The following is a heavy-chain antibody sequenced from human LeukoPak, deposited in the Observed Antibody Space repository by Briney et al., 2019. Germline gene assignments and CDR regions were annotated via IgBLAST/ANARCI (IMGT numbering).Heavy chain of an antibody. J-gene: IGHJ4*02. CDR2: ISYDGSNK. Sequence: GGSLRLSCAASGFTFSSYGMHWVPQAPSEGLEWVAVISYDGSNKYYADSVKGRFTISRDNSKNTLYLQMNSLRAEDTAVYYCAKESLAVAGSFDYWGQGTLVTVSS. CDR3: AKESLAVAGSFDY. D-gene: IGHD6-19*01. CDR1: GFTFSSYG. V-gene: IGHV3-30*18.